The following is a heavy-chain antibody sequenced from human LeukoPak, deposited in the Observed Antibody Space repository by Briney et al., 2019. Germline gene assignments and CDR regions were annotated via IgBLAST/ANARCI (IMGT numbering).Heavy chain of an antibody. J-gene: IGHJ4*02. CDR1: GFTFKLYW. V-gene: IGHV3-74*01. CDR2: INDDGSDT. D-gene: IGHD5-18*01. CDR3: APEGGYSYDY. Sequence: GGSLRLSCAASGFTFKLYWMHWVRQVPGKRPVWVSRINDDGSDTIYADSVRGRFTISRDDAKNTVYLQMNNLRAEDTAVYYCAPEGGYSYDYWGQGTLVTASS.